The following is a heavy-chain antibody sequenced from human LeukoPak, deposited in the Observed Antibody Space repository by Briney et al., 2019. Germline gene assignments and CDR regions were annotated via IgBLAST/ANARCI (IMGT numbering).Heavy chain of an antibody. CDR3: VKDNPVLDY. V-gene: IGHV3-30*02. Sequence: GGSLRLSCATSGFTFTTEGMHWVRQAPGKGLEWVAFIRNDGSDKYYAESVQGRFTISRDISKSTLYLQMNSLRPEDTAVYYCVKDNPVLDYWGQGTLVSVSS. J-gene: IGHJ4*02. CDR2: IRNDGSDK. CDR1: GFTFTTEG. D-gene: IGHD3-16*01.